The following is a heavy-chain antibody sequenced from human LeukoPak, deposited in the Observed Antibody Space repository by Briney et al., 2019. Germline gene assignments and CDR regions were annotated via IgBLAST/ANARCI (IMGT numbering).Heavy chain of an antibody. CDR1: GYSISSGYY. D-gene: IGHD3-10*01. CDR2: VSQSGNT. J-gene: IGHJ2*01. V-gene: IGHV4-38-2*02. CDR3: ARHLYYSASAFWYIDL. Sequence: PSETLSLTCTVSGYSISSGYYWGWIRQPPGKGLEWIGSVSQSGNTYYKSSLKSRVTVSIDTSKNEFSLTLTSVTAADTAEYYCARHLYYSASAFWYIDLWGRGTLVIVSP.